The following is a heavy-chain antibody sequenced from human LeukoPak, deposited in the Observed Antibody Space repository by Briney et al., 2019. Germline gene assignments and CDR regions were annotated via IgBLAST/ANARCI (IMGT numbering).Heavy chain of an antibody. CDR1: GFTFSSYE. J-gene: IGHJ4*02. Sequence: PGGSLRLSCAASGFTFSSYEMNWVRQAPGKGLEWISYISSSGSSIYYVDSVKGQFTISRDNAKNSLYLQMNSLRAEDTAVYYCARDYGDPRTYFDYWGQGTLVTVSS. V-gene: IGHV3-48*03. D-gene: IGHD4-17*01. CDR2: ISSSGSSI. CDR3: ARDYGDPRTYFDY.